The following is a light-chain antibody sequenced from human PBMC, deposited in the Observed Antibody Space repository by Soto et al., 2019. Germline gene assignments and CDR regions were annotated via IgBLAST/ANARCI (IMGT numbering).Light chain of an antibody. CDR1: QGISDR. Sequence: DIQMTQSPSSVSASVGDRVTLTCRASQGISDRLAWYQQKPGKVPQLLIYFASTLGSGVPSRFSGSGSGTDSILTINSLQADDFATYYCLHAYSFPRTFGQGTKVDIK. CDR3: LHAYSFPRT. J-gene: IGKJ1*01. CDR2: FAS. V-gene: IGKV1-12*01.